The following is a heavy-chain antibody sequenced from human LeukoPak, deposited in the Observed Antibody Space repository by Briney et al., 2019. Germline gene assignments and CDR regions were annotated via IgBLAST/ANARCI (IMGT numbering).Heavy chain of an antibody. CDR2: IYYSGST. CDR1: GDSISTSSYY. CDR3: ARLYDYVWGSYYPFDY. J-gene: IGHJ4*02. V-gene: IGHV4-39*01. Sequence: SETLSLTCTVSGDSISTSSYYWGWIRQPPGKGLEWLGSIYYSGSTYYNPSLKSRVTISVDTSKNQFSLKLSSVTAADTAVYYCARLYDYVWGSYYPFDYWGQGTLVTVSS. D-gene: IGHD3-16*01.